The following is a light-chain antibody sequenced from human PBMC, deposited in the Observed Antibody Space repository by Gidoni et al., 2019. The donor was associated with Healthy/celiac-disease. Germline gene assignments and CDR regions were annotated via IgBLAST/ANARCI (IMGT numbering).Light chain of an antibody. V-gene: IGLV1-47*02. CDR1: SSNIGSNY. J-gene: IGLJ3*02. CDR2: SNN. CDR3: AAWDDSLSGRV. Sequence: SVLPQPPPASGPPRPGVTISCSGSSSNIGSNYVYWYQQPPGTAPKLLIYSNNQRPSGVPDRFSGSKSGTSASLAISGLRSEDEADYYCAAWDDSLSGRVFGGGTKLTVL.